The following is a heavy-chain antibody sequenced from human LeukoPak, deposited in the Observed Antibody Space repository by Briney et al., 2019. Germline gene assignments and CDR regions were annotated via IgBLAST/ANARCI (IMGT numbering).Heavy chain of an antibody. CDR1: GFTFSDYY. J-gene: IGHJ4*02. D-gene: IGHD2-15*01. CDR3: ARDLFGYCSGGSCLSFDC. CDR2: ISSSSSYT. Sequence: GGSLRLSRAASGFTFSDYYMSWIRQAPGKGLEWVSYISSSSSYTNYADSVKGRFTISRDNAKNSLYLQMNSLRAEDTAVYYCARDLFGYCSGGSCLSFDCWGQGTLVTVSS. V-gene: IGHV3-11*06.